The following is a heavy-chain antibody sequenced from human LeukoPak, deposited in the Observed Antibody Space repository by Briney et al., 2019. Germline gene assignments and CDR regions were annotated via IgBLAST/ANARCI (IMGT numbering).Heavy chain of an antibody. CDR3: AKDGKSWSTSCYRY. Sequence: GGSLRLSCAASGFTFSSYGMHWVRQAPGKGLEWVAFIRDDGSNKYYADSVKGRFTISRDNSKNTLYLQMNSLRAEDTAVYCCAKDGKSWSTSCYRYWGQGTLVTVSS. J-gene: IGHJ4*02. D-gene: IGHD2-2*01. CDR2: IRDDGSNK. CDR1: GFTFSSYG. V-gene: IGHV3-30*02.